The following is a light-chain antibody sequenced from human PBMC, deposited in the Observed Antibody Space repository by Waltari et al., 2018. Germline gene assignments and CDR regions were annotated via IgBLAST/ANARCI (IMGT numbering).Light chain of an antibody. Sequence: QSVLTQPPSVSGAPGQRVTISCTGSSSNIGAGYDVPGYQQLPGRAPKLLIYGNTNRPSGVPDRFSGSKSGTSASLAITGLQAEDEADYYCQSYDNSLTVLFGGGTKLTVL. CDR3: QSYDNSLTVL. V-gene: IGLV1-40*01. CDR1: SSNIGAGYD. J-gene: IGLJ2*01. CDR2: GNT.